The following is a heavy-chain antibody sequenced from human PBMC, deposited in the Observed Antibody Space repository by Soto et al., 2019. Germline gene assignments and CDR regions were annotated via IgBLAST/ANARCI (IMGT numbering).Heavy chain of an antibody. CDR2: IFHTGVT. CDR1: GDSISSSSFY. J-gene: IGHJ4*02. Sequence: SETLSLTCTVSGDSISSSSFYWGWIRQPPGKGLEWIGHIFHTGVTYQNPTLKSRLRMSVDTSKNQFSLNLSSVTATDTAVYYCARRRIVPTTNFDYWGQGTLVTVSS. CDR3: ARRRIVPTTNFDY. D-gene: IGHD1-26*01. V-gene: IGHV4-39*01.